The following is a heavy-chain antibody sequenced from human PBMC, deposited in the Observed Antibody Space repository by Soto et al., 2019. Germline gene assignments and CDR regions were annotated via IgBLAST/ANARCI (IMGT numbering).Heavy chain of an antibody. Sequence: QVQLVQSGAEVKKPGASVKVSCKASGYTFTSYGISWVRQAPGQGLEWMGWISAYNGNTNYAQKLQGRVTMTTDTSTRTAYMELRSLSSADPAGYYCASDGALAEHYDYYGRDVWGRGTTVTVSS. CDR2: ISAYNGNT. D-gene: IGHD1-1*01. V-gene: IGHV1-18*01. CDR3: ASDGALAEHYDYYGRDV. J-gene: IGHJ6*02. CDR1: GYTFTSYG.